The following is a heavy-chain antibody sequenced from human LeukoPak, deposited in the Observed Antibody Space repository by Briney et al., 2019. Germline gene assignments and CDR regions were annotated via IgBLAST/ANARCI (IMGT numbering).Heavy chain of an antibody. CDR1: GFTFSSYW. J-gene: IGHJ4*02. V-gene: IGHV3-23*01. CDR2: ISGSGGRT. D-gene: IGHD5-12*01. CDR3: AKDDDWLRFEH. Sequence: GGSLRLSCAASGFTFSSYWMSWVRQAPGKGLEWVSGISGSGGRTYYADSVKGRFTTSRDNSNHMLYLQMNSLIAEDTAIYYCAKDDDWLRFEHWGRGTPVSVSS.